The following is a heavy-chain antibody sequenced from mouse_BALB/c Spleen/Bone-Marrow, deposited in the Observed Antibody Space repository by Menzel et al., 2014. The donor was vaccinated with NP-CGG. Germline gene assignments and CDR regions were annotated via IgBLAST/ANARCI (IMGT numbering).Heavy chain of an antibody. V-gene: IGHV1S126*01. CDR2: IDPSDSET. D-gene: IGHD1-2*01. CDR3: ARVGLRLPYYFDY. CDR1: GYSFTSYW. J-gene: IGHJ2*01. Sequence: VKLMESGPQLVRPGASVKISCKASGYSFTSYWMHWVKQRPGQGLEWIGMIDPSDSETRLNQKFKDKATLTVDKSSSTAYMQLSSPTSEDSALYYCARVGLRLPYYFDYWGQGTTLTVSS.